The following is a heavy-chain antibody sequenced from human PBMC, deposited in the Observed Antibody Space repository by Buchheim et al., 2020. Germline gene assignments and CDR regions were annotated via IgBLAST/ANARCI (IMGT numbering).Heavy chain of an antibody. J-gene: IGHJ6*02. CDR1: GFTFSSYA. V-gene: IGHV3-30*18. CDR2: ISYDGSNK. Sequence: QVQLVESGGGVVQPGRSLRLSCAVSGFTFSSYAMHWVRQAPGKGLEWVAVISYDGSNKYYVESVKGRFTISRDNSKNTLYLQMNSLRADDTAVYYCANQRSDYHDFWSGYYTSGYYYYGMDVWGQGTT. CDR3: ANQRSDYHDFWSGYYTSGYYYYGMDV. D-gene: IGHD3-3*01.